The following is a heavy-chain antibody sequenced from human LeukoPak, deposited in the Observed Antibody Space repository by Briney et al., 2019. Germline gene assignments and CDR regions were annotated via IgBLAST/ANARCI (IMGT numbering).Heavy chain of an antibody. D-gene: IGHD3-16*01. Sequence: GGSLRLSCAASGFTFSTYWMHWVRQAPGKGLVWVSRVNTAGSSTSYADSVKGRFTISKDNAKNTLYLQMNSLRAEDTAMYYCVGGMGGHFDYWGQGTLVTVSS. CDR1: GFTFSTYW. V-gene: IGHV3-74*01. CDR2: VNTAGSST. J-gene: IGHJ4*02. CDR3: VGGMGGHFDY.